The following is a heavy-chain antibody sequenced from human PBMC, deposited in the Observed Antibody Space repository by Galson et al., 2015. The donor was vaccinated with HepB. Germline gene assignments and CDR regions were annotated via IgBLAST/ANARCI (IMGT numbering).Heavy chain of an antibody. CDR3: ARDPNLSPNPDYFDY. CDR2: ISSSSSYI. V-gene: IGHV3-21*01. D-gene: IGHD1-14*01. Sequence: SLRLSCAASGFTFSSYSMNWVRQAPGKGLEWVSSISSSSSYIYYADSAKGRFTISRDNAKNSLYLQMNSLRAEDTAVYYCARDPNLSPNPDYFDYWGQGTLATVSS. CDR1: GFTFSSYS. J-gene: IGHJ4*02.